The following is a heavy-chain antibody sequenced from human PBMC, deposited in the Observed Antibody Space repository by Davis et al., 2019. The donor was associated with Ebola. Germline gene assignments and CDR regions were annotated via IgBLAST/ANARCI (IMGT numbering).Heavy chain of an antibody. CDR3: AKDPGVLRFLDRRYFDY. CDR2: IKQDGSEK. J-gene: IGHJ4*02. CDR1: GFTFSSYW. D-gene: IGHD3-3*01. V-gene: IGHV3-7*03. Sequence: PGGSLRLSCAASGFTFSSYWMSWVRQAPGKGLEWVANIKQDGSEKYYVDSVKGRFTISRDNAKNSLYLQMNSLRAEDTAVYYCAKDPGVLRFLDRRYFDYWGQGTLVTVSS.